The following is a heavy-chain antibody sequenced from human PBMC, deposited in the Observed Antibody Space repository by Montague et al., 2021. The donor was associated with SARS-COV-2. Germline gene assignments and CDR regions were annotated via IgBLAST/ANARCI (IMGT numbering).Heavy chain of an antibody. CDR3: ARGYQLRFLEWSSRQSTFDY. CDR2: INHSGST. J-gene: IGHJ4*02. CDR1: GGSFGGYY. V-gene: IGHV4-34*01. D-gene: IGHD3-3*01. Sequence: SETLSLTCAVYGGSFGGYYWSWIRQPPGKGLEWIGEINHSGSTNYNPSLKSRVTISVDTPKNQFSLKLSSVTAADTAVYYCARGYQLRFLEWSSRQSTFDYWGQGTLVTVSS.